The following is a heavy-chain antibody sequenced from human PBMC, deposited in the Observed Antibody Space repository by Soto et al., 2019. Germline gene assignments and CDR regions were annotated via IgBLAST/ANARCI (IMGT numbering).Heavy chain of an antibody. J-gene: IGHJ4*02. CDR1: GGSISSGGYS. CDR3: TRGGDPYKTGH. V-gene: IGHV4-30-2*02. CDR2: IYHSGRT. D-gene: IGHD2-21*01. Sequence: SETLSLTCAVSGGSISSGGYSWSWNRQPPGKGQEWIGYIYHSGRTYYNPSLKSRVTIFVDTSKNHFSLKLTSLTTADTAIYYCTRGGDPYKTGHWGQGTLVTVSS.